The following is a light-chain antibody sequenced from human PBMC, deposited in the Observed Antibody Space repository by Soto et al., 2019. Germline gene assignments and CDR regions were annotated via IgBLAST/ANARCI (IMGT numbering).Light chain of an antibody. J-gene: IGKJ1*01. Sequence: DIQMTQSPSSLSASVGDRVTITCRASQGISNYLAWYQHKAGKTPKLLIYGASTLQSGVPSRFSGSASGTDFTLTISSLQPEDVAIYYCQKSNGAPWTFGQGTKVEIK. CDR1: QGISNY. CDR2: GAS. V-gene: IGKV1-27*01. CDR3: QKSNGAPWT.